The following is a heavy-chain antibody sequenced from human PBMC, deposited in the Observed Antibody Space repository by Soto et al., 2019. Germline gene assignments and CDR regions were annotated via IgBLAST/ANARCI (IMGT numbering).Heavy chain of an antibody. CDR2: LWRDGSKV. V-gene: IGHV3-33*01. CDR3: ARDGTGSTGGDH. D-gene: IGHD3-16*01. J-gene: IGHJ4*02. CDR1: GFTFSDYD. Sequence: PGGSLRLSCAASGFTFSDYDMHWVRQAPGKRLEWVAVLWRDGSKVYYADSVKGRFTISRDNSKNTLYLEMNSLRVEDTAVYYSARDGTGSTGGDHWGQGTLVTVSS.